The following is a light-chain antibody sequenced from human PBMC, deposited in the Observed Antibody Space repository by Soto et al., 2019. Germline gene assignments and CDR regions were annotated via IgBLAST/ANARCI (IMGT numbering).Light chain of an antibody. CDR1: QRVSSNY. Sequence: PGERATLSCRASQRVSSNYLAWYQQKPGQAPRLLIYGASSRATGIPDRFSGSGSGTDFTLTISSLEPEDFAVYYCQQYGSSPLFAFGHGTEVDLK. V-gene: IGKV3-20*01. J-gene: IGKJ3*01. CDR3: QQYGSSPLFA. CDR2: GAS.